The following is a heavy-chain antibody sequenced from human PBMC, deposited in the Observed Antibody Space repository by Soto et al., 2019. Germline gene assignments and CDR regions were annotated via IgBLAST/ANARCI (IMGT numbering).Heavy chain of an antibody. CDR1: GGSTSPSSYY. CDR3: ARSRTTMIVVDLFDY. D-gene: IGHD3-22*01. V-gene: IGHV4-39*01. Sequence: SATLSLPCTVSGGSTSPSSYYWGWIRQPPGKGLEWIGSIYYSGSTYYNPSLKSRVTISVDTSKNQFSLKLSSVTAADTAVYYCARSRTTMIVVDLFDYWGQGTLVTVS. CDR2: IYYSGST. J-gene: IGHJ4*02.